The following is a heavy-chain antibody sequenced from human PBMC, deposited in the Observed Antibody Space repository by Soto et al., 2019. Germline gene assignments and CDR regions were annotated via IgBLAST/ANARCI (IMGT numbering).Heavy chain of an antibody. J-gene: IGHJ4*02. CDR2: IYYSGST. V-gene: IGHV4-61*01. D-gene: IGHD6-19*01. CDR1: GGSVRSGSYY. CDR3: ARVVSGWYRVDY. Sequence: SEALSLTCTVSGGSVRSGSYYWSWIRQPPGKGLEWIGYIYYSGSTNYNPSLKSRVTISVDTSKNQFSLKLSSVTAADTAVYYCARVVSGWYRVDYWGQGTLVTVSS.